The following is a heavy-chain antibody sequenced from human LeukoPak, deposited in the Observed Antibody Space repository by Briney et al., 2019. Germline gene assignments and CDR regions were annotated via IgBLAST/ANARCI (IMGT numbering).Heavy chain of an antibody. CDR3: ARVGIYSDSSGYYWPHWFDP. CDR1: GGSFSGYS. CDR2: VNPSGST. Sequence: SETLSLTCAVYGGSFSGYSWSWIRQSPGKSLEWIGEVNPSGSTNYNPSLKSRLTNYNPSLRSRVTISVDTSKNQFSLKLNSVTAADTAVYYCARVGIYSDSSGYYWPHWFDPWGQGTLVTVFS. V-gene: IGHV4-34*01. D-gene: IGHD3-22*01. J-gene: IGHJ5*02.